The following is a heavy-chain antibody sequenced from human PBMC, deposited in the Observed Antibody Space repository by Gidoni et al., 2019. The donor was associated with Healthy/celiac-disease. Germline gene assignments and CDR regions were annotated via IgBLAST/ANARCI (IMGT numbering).Heavy chain of an antibody. CDR2: IYYSGST. V-gene: IGHV4-39*01. CDR3: ARHTEWDWYFDL. CDR1: GGSISSSSYY. D-gene: IGHD2-8*01. J-gene: IGHJ2*01. Sequence: QLQLQESGPGLVKPSGTLSLTCPVSGGSISSSSYYWGWIRQPPGKGLEWIGSIYYSGSTYYNPSLKSRVTISVDTSKNQFSLKLSSVTAADTAVYYCARHTEWDWYFDLWGRGTLVTVSS.